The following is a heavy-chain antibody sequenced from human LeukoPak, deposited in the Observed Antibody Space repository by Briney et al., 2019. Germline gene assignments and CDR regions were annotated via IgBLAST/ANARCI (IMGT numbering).Heavy chain of an antibody. CDR1: GFTFSSYS. CDR3: AREIFGTTVTRRGCFDY. CDR2: ISSSSSYI. D-gene: IGHD4-17*01. J-gene: IGHJ4*02. Sequence: GRSLRLSCAASGFTFSSYSMNWVRQAPGKGLEWVSSISSSSSYIYYADSVKGRFTISRDNAKNSLYLQMNSLRAEDTAVYYCAREIFGTTVTRRGCFDYWGQGTLVTVSS. V-gene: IGHV3-21*01.